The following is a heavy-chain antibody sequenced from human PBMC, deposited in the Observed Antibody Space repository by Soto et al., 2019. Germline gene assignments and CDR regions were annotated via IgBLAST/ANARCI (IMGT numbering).Heavy chain of an antibody. V-gene: IGHV3-23*01. CDR1: GFSFSSYA. D-gene: IGHD4-4*01. CDR2: ISTSGGRT. J-gene: IGHJ6*02. Sequence: EGQLLESGGGLVQPGGSLRLSCAASGFSFSSYAMSWVRQVPGKGLEWVSGISTSGGRTFYADSVKGRFTISRDNFENKLYLQMHSLRGENTALYYCAKGQSTHSVWGQGTTVTVSS. CDR3: AKGQSTHSV.